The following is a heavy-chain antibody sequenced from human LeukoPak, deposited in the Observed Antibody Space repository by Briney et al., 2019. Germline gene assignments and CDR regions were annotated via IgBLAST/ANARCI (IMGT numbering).Heavy chain of an antibody. CDR1: GFTFDDYA. CDR2: ISGDGGST. CDR3: AKTYCGGDCYSRALAFDI. Sequence: GGSLRLSCAASGFTFDDYAMHWVRQAPGKGLEWVSLISGDGGSTYYADSVKGRFTISRDNSKNSLYLQMNSLRTEDTALYYFAKTYCGGDCYSRALAFDIWGQGTMVTVSS. J-gene: IGHJ3*02. V-gene: IGHV3-43*02. D-gene: IGHD2-21*02.